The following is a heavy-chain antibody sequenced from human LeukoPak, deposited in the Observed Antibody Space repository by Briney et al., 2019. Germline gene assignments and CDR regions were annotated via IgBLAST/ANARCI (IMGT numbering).Heavy chain of an antibody. V-gene: IGHV3-9*01. J-gene: IGHJ4*02. D-gene: IGHD5-18*01. CDR2: ISWNSGTI. Sequence: GGSLRLSCAASGFTFDDYAIHWVRQVPGKGLEWVSGISWNSGTIGYEVSVKGRFTISRDNAKNSLYLQMNSLRAEDTALYYCAKERIVGGYRYGPFDHWGQGTLVTVSS. CDR1: GFTFDDYA. CDR3: AKERIVGGYRYGPFDH.